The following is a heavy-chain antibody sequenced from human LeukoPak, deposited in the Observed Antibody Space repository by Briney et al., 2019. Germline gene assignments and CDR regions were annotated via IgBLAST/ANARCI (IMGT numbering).Heavy chain of an antibody. V-gene: IGHV4-59*01. CDR1: GDSISNYY. D-gene: IGHD6-13*01. CDR2: IYYSGST. CDR3: AREVVAAPGTVDY. J-gene: IGHJ4*01. Sequence: SETLSLTCTVSGDSISNYYWSWIRQPPGKGLEWIGYIYYSGSTNYNPSLQSRVTISVDTSKNQFSLKLSSVTAAATAVYYCAREVVAAPGTVDYWGQGTLVTVSS.